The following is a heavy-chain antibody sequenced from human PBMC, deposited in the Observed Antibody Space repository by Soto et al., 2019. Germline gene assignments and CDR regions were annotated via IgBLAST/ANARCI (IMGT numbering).Heavy chain of an antibody. Sequence: GGSLRLSCAASGFTFGASALQWVRQASGKGLEWLGRIGSRGETYATTYAASVKGRFTISRDDSKKTAYLQMNSLKTEDTAVYYCTTDPVTMIVVVPSSGWGQGTLVTVSS. J-gene: IGHJ4*02. CDR2: IGSRGETYAT. CDR1: GFTFGASA. D-gene: IGHD3-22*01. CDR3: TTDPVTMIVVVPSSG. V-gene: IGHV3-73*01.